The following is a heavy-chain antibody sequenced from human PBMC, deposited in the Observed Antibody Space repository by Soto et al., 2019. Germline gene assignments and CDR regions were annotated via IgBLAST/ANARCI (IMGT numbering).Heavy chain of an antibody. J-gene: IGHJ4*02. CDR1: GFTFSDYY. CDR3: ARDLGYYDSSGYFDY. CDR2: ISSSDSII. Sequence: GGSLRLSCAASGFTFSDYYMSWIRQAPGKGLEWVSYISSSDSIIYYADSVKVRSTISRDNAKNSLYLQMNSLRAEDTAVYYCARDLGYYDSSGYFDYWGQGTLVTVSS. V-gene: IGHV3-11*01. D-gene: IGHD3-22*01.